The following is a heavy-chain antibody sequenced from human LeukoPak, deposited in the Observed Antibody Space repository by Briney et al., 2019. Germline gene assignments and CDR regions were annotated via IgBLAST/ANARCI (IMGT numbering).Heavy chain of an antibody. Sequence: GASVKVSCKASGYTFTSYAMHWVRQAPGQRLEWMGWINAGNGNTKYSQKFQGRVTITRDTSASTAYMELSSLRSEDTAVYYCARDPLNPDCSSTSCPDAFDIWGQGTMVTVSS. D-gene: IGHD2-2*01. V-gene: IGHV1-3*01. CDR1: GYTFTSYA. CDR2: INAGNGNT. CDR3: ARDPLNPDCSSTSCPDAFDI. J-gene: IGHJ3*02.